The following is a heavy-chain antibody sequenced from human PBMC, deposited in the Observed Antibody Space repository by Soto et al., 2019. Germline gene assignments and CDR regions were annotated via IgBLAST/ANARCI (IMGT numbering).Heavy chain of an antibody. D-gene: IGHD1-26*01. Sequence: ASVKVSCKASGYTFTGYYMHWVRQAPGQGLEWMGWINPNSGGTNYAQKFQGWVTMTRDTSISTAYMELSRLRSDDTAVYYCARAGHGAGDYYYGMDVWGQGTTVTVSS. J-gene: IGHJ6*02. V-gene: IGHV1-2*04. CDR3: ARAGHGAGDYYYGMDV. CDR2: INPNSGGT. CDR1: GYTFTGYY.